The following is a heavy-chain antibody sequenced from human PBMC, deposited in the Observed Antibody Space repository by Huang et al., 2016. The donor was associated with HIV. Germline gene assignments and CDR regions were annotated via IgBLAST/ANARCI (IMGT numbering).Heavy chain of an antibody. Sequence: QITLKESGPTLVKPTQTLTLTCTFSGFSLSTSGVGVVWIRQPTGKALEWLTLIHWNKDKNYKSSLKSRLTITKDTSKNQVVLTMANVDPLDTATYYCARRAASGWQQEYFHLWGQGTLVTVSS. CDR2: IHWNKDK. CDR3: ARRAASGWQQEYFHL. V-gene: IGHV2-5*01. D-gene: IGHD6-19*01. CDR1: GFSLSTSGVG. J-gene: IGHJ1*01.